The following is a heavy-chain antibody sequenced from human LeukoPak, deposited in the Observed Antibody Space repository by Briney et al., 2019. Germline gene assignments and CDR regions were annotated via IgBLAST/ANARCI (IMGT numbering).Heavy chain of an antibody. V-gene: IGHV4-59*01. CDR3: ARVIGNDILTGYPLGYFDY. D-gene: IGHD3-9*01. CDR1: GGSISSYY. J-gene: IGHJ4*02. CDR2: IYYSGST. Sequence: SETLSLTCTVSGGSISSYYWSWIRQPPGKGLEWIGYIYYSGSTNYNPSLKSRVTISVDTSKNQFSLKLSSVTAADTAVYYCARVIGNDILTGYPLGYFDYWGQGTLVTVSS.